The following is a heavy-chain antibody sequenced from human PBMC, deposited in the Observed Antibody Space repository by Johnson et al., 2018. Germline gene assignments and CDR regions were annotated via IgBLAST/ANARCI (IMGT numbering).Heavy chain of an antibody. Sequence: VQLVESGGGLVQPGGSVRLSCVGSGFTFNSYVMYWVRQSPGRGLDWVSGISGSGANTDYADSGKGRFTISRDNSKNTPYLQMNGLRAEDTAGYFCAKDPYSSGDFYYMDVWGKGTTVTVSS. D-gene: IGHD6-25*01. CDR1: GFTFNSYV. V-gene: IGHV3-23*04. J-gene: IGHJ6*03. CDR3: AKDPYSSGDFYYMDV. CDR2: ISGSGANT.